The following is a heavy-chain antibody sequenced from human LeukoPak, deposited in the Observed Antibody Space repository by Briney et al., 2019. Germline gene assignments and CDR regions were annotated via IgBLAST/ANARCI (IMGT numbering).Heavy chain of an antibody. CDR3: AKVRLSHATPILDAFDI. CDR2: ISTSSTYT. J-gene: IGHJ3*02. CDR1: GFTFSSQS. Sequence: PGGSLRLSCVASGFTFSSQSMNWVRQAPGKGLEWVSSISTSSTYTYYADSVKGRFTISRDNAKNSLYLQMNSLRAEDTAVYYCAKVRLSHATPILDAFDIWGQGTMVTVSS. V-gene: IGHV3-21*06. D-gene: IGHD3-16*01.